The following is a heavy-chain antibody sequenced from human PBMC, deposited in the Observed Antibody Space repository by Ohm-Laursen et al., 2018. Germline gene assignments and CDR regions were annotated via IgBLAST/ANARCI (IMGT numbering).Heavy chain of an antibody. Sequence: ASVKVSCKASGYTFTSYGISWVRQAPGQGLEWMGWISAYNGNTNYAQKLQGRVTMTTDTSTSTVYMELSSLRSEDSAAYYCARGGRYYDSSVYYPLGQGTLVTVSS. J-gene: IGHJ5*02. CDR1: GYTFTSYG. CDR3: ARGGRYYDSSVYYP. V-gene: IGHV1-18*01. CDR2: ISAYNGNT. D-gene: IGHD3-22*01.